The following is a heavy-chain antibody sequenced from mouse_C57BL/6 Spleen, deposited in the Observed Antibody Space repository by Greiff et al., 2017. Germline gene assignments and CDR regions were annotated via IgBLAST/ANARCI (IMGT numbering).Heavy chain of an antibody. D-gene: IGHD2-5*01. Sequence: QVQLQPSGAELVRPGTSVKVSCKASGYAFTNYLIEWVKQRPGQGLEWIGVINPGSGGTNYNEKVKGKATLTADKSSSTAYMQLSILTSEDSAVYFCARGGYSNSYAMDYWGQGTSVTVSS. CDR2: INPGSGGT. V-gene: IGHV1-54*01. CDR1: GYAFTNYL. CDR3: ARGGYSNSYAMDY. J-gene: IGHJ4*01.